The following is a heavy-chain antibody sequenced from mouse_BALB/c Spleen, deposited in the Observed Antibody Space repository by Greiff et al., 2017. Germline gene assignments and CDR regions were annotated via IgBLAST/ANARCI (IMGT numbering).Heavy chain of an antibody. V-gene: IGHV1-4*02. Sequence: QVQLQQSAAELARPGASVKMSCKASGYTFTSYTMHWVKQRPGQGLEWIGYINPSSGYTEYNQKFKDKTTLTADKSSSTAYMQLSSLTSEDSAFYYCARSLSNYYGSSYNWYFDVWGAGTTVTVSS. CDR1: GYTFTSYT. D-gene: IGHD1-1*01. CDR3: ARSLSNYYGSSYNWYFDV. J-gene: IGHJ1*01. CDR2: INPSSGYT.